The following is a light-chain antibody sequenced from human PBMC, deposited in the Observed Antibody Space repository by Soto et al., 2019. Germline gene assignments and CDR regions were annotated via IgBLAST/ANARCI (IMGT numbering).Light chain of an antibody. J-gene: IGLJ3*02. CDR3: VLDVGSGIHWV. CDR2: NTN. V-gene: IGLV8-61*01. Sequence: QAVVTQEPSFSVSPGGTVTLTCGLTSGSVSTRNYPSWYQQIPGQAPRTLIYNTNTRSSGVPDRFSGSILGNKAALTITGAQAEDESDYYCVLDVGSGIHWVFGGGTQLTVL. CDR1: SGSVSTRNY.